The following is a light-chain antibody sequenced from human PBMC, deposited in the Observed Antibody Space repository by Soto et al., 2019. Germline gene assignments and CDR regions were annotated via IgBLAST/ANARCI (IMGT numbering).Light chain of an antibody. V-gene: IGKV1-5*03. CDR1: QSISIW. CDR3: QQFNNVSWT. CDR2: KAS. J-gene: IGKJ1*01. Sequence: DIQMTQSPSTLSASVGDRVTITCRASQSISIWLAWYQQKPGKAPKLLIYKASTLKSRVPSRFSGSGSGTEFSLTISILQPDDFATYYCQQFNNVSWTFGQGTKVEI.